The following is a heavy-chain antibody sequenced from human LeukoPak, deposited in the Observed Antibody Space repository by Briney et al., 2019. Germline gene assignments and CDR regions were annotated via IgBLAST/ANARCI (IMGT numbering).Heavy chain of an antibody. Sequence: PSQTLSLTCTVSGGSISSGSYYWSWIRQPAGKGLEWIGRIYTSGSTNYNPSLKSRVTISVDTSKNQFSLKLSSVTAADTAVYYCARVGGVAGTSYYFDYWGQGTLVTVSS. D-gene: IGHD6-19*01. CDR3: ARVGGVAGTSYYFDY. CDR1: GGSISSGSYY. J-gene: IGHJ4*02. V-gene: IGHV4-61*02. CDR2: IYTSGST.